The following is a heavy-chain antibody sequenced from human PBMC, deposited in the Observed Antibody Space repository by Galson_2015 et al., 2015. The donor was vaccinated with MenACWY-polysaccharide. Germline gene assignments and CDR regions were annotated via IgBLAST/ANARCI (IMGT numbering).Heavy chain of an antibody. CDR1: GFTFSSYW. J-gene: IGHJ3*02. CDR3: ACYQSPYYYDSSHDAFDI. D-gene: IGHD3-22*01. Sequence: SLRLSCAASGFTFSSYWMSWVRQAPGKGLEWVANIKQDGSEKYCVDSVKGRFTISRDNAKNSLYLQMNSLRAEDTAVYYCACYQSPYYYDSSHDAFDIWGQGTMVAVSS. V-gene: IGHV3-7*01. CDR2: IKQDGSEK.